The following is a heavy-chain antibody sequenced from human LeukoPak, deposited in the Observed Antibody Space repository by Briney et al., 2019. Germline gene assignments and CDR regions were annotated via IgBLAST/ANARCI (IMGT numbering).Heavy chain of an antibody. CDR1: GLTFSTYT. V-gene: IGHV3-30*07. D-gene: IGHD2-2*01. J-gene: IGHJ6*02. CDR2: VSYDGSDK. CDR3: AKGLDIVVPYYAMDV. Sequence: GKSLRLSCVASGLTFSTYTMHWVRQAPGKGLEWVAVVSYDGSDKSYADSVKGRFTISRDNSKNTLYLQMNSLRAEDTAVYYCAKGLDIVVPYYAMDVWGQGTTVTVSS.